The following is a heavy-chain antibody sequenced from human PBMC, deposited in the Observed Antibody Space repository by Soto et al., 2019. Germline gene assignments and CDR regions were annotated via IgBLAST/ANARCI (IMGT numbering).Heavy chain of an antibody. CDR1: GYTFTSYG. D-gene: IGHD3-10*01. J-gene: IGHJ6*02. CDR2: ISAYNGNT. CDR3: APDRDYGSGSPYYYSGMDV. V-gene: IGHV1-18*01. Sequence: ASVKVFCKASGYTFTSYGISWVRQARGQGLERMGWISAYNGNTNYAQKLQGRVTMTTDTSTSTAYMELRSLRSDDTAVYYCAPDRDYGSGSPYYYSGMDVCGQGSTVT.